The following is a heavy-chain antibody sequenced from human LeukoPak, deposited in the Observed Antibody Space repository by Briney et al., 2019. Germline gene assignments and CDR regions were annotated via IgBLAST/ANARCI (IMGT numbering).Heavy chain of an antibody. D-gene: IGHD3-22*01. CDR3: TTHYYDSSGYLLVDY. CDR1: GFTFSSYW. Sequence: KSGGSLRLSCAASGFTFSSYWMSWVRQAPGKGLEWVGRIKSKTDGGTTDYAAPVKGRFTISRDDSKNTLYLQMNSLKTEDTAVYYCTTHYYDSSGYLLVDYWGQGTLVTVSS. V-gene: IGHV3-15*01. CDR2: IKSKTDGGTT. J-gene: IGHJ4*02.